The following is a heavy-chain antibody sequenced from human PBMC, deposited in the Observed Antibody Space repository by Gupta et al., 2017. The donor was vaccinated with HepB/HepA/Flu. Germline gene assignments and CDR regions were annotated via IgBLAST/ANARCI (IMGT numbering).Heavy chain of an antibody. J-gene: IGHJ5*02. CDR2: VYYSGIT. CDR1: GGSISSNNYC. D-gene: IGHD4-17*01. V-gene: IGHV4-39*01. CDR3: ARYGDYSNWFDP. Sequence: QLQLQESGPGLVKPSEPLSLTCTVSGGSISSNNYCWGWIRQPPGKGLEWIGNVYYSGITYFNPSLKSRVTISVDTSKNQFSLKLSSVTAADTAVYYCARYGDYSNWFDPWGQGTLVTVSS.